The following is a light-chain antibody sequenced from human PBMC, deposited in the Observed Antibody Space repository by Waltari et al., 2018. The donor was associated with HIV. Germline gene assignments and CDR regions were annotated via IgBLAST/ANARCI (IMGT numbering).Light chain of an antibody. V-gene: IGLV1-51*01. CDR3: GTWDYSLDSGV. CDR2: DNN. J-gene: IGLJ3*02. Sequence: QSVMTQPPSVSAAPGQKVTISCSGISNIGVNYVSWYQQVPGTAPKLLIYDNNKRPSGIPDRLSGSRSGTSATLDISGLQPGDEADYYCGTWDYSLDSGVFGGGTKLTVL. CDR1: ISNIGVNY.